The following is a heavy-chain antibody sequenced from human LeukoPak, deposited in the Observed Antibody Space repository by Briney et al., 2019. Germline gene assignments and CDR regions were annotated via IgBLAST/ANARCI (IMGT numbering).Heavy chain of an antibody. J-gene: IGHJ4*02. Sequence: GRSLRLSCAASGFTFSSYGMHWVRQAPGKGLEWVAVIWYDGSNKYYADSVKGRFTIPRANSKNTLYLQMHSLRAEDTAVYYCAKDRDILEWPYGLFYPGGYDYWGQGTLVTVSS. D-gene: IGHD3-3*01. V-gene: IGHV3-33*06. CDR3: AKDRDILEWPYGLFYPGGYDY. CDR1: GFTFSSYG. CDR2: IWYDGSNK.